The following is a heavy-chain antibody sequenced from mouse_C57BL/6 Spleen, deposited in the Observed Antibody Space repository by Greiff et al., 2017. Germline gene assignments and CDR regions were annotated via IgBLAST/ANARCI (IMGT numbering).Heavy chain of an antibody. J-gene: IGHJ2*01. CDR1: GYTFTSYW. Sequence: VQLQESGAELVRPGSSVKLSCKASGYTFTSYWMHWVKQRPIQGLEWIGNIDPSDSETHYNQKFKDKATFTVDKSSSTAYMQLSSLTSEDSAVYYCARSPYYYGSSYPHFDYWGQGTTLTVSS. V-gene: IGHV1-52*01. CDR2: IDPSDSET. D-gene: IGHD1-1*01. CDR3: ARSPYYYGSSYPHFDY.